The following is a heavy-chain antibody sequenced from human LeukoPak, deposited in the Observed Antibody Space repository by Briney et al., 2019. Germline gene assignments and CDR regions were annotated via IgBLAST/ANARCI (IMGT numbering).Heavy chain of an antibody. D-gene: IGHD3-3*01. Sequence: SETLSLTCTVSGGSISGSSYYWGWIRQPPGKGLEWIGSIYYSGSTHYNPSLKSRVTISVDTSKNQFSLKLSSVTAADTAMYYCARHDHYDFWSGYPATFDYWGQGTLVTVSS. CDR1: GGSISGSSYY. V-gene: IGHV4-39*01. J-gene: IGHJ4*02. CDR3: ARHDHYDFWSGYPATFDY. CDR2: IYYSGST.